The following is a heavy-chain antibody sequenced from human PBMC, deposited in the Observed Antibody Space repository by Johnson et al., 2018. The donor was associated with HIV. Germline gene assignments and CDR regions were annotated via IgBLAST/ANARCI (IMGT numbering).Heavy chain of an antibody. D-gene: IGHD3-16*01. CDR2: ISWNSGTI. V-gene: IGHV3-9*01. CDR1: GFTFHDYG. CDR3: AKGEWGAGTDAFDI. J-gene: IGHJ3*02. Sequence: LLVESGGGLVQPGRSLRLSCAASGFTFHDYGMHWVRQAPGKGLEWVSGISWNSGTIDYADSVKGRFTISRDNARKSLYVQMNSLRPEDTALYYCAKGEWGAGTDAFDIWGRGTMVTVSS.